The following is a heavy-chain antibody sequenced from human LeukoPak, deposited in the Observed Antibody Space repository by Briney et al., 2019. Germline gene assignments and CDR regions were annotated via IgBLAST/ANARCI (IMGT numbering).Heavy chain of an antibody. V-gene: IGHV1-8*01. D-gene: IGHD3-3*01. CDR2: MNPNSGDT. Sequence: ASVKVSCKASGYTFTSYDINWVRQAAGQGLEWMGWMNPNSGDTGYVQKFQGRVTMTRNTSISTAYMELSSLRSEDTAVYYCARSGFGAGVHFDYCGQGTPVTVSS. J-gene: IGHJ4*02. CDR3: ARSGFGAGVHFDY. CDR1: GYTFTSYD.